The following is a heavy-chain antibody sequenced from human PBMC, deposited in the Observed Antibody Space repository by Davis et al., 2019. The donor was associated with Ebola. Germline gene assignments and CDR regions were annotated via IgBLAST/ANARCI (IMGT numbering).Heavy chain of an antibody. CDR3: ARANTGMVPPEIDS. D-gene: IGHD5-18*01. Sequence: SETLSLTRNVSGGSLSFYYWNWIRQAPGKGLEWIGDIFYNGITNYNPSLKSRLTISIDTSTNQFSLKLRSVTAADTAMYYCARANTGMVPPEIDSWGQGTLVTVS. CDR2: IFYNGIT. CDR1: GGSLSFYY. V-gene: IGHV4-59*01. J-gene: IGHJ4*02.